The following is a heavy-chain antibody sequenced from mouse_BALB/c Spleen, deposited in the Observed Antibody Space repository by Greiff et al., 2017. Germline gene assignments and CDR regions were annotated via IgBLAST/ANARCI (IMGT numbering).Heavy chain of an antibody. D-gene: IGHD2-3*01. V-gene: IGHV14-3*02. J-gene: IGHJ4*01. CDR2: IDPANGNT. Sequence: VQLQQSGAELVKPGASVKLSCTASGFNIKDTYMHWVKQRPEQGLEWIGRIDPANGNTKYDPKFQGKATITADTSSNTAYLQLSSLTSEDTAVYYCARDDGYPSYAMDYWGQGTSVTVSS. CDR1: GFNIKDTY. CDR3: ARDDGYPSYAMDY.